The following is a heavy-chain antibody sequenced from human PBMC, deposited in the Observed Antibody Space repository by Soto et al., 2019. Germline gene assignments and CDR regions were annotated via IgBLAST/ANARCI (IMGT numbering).Heavy chain of an antibody. CDR1: GDSMGSGDYY. CDR2: IYYIGTT. V-gene: IGHV4-30-4*01. Sequence: QVQLQESGPGLVKPSQTLSLTCTVSGDSMGSGDYYWTWIRQPPGKGLEWIGYIYYIGTTFYNPYLESRVNISIDTSQNHFPLRLTSVTAADTAVYYCSRGSTYYGFLTWRQGALVSDPS. D-gene: IGHD3-10*01. J-gene: IGHJ5*02. CDR3: SRGSTYYGFLT.